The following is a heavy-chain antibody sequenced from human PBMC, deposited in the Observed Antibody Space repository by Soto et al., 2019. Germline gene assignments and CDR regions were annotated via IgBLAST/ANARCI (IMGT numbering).Heavy chain of an antibody. D-gene: IGHD3-3*01. CDR2: ISCSGGST. CDR1: GFTFSSYA. Sequence: PGGSLRLSCAASGFTFSSYAMSWVRQAPGKGLEWVTAISCSGGSTYYADSVKGRYTIYRDNSKNTLYLQMNSLRAEDTAVYYCAKNRDSITIFGVANEYYFAYWGQGTLVTVSS. J-gene: IGHJ4*02. V-gene: IGHV3-23*01. CDR3: AKNRDSITIFGVANEYYFAY.